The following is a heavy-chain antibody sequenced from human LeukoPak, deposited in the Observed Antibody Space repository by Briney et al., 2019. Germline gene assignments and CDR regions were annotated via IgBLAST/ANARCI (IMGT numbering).Heavy chain of an antibody. CDR1: GYSFTSYW. V-gene: IGHV5-51*01. J-gene: IGHJ4*02. CDR2: IYPGDSDT. D-gene: IGHD6-19*01. Sequence: GESLKISCKGSGYSFTSYWIGWVRLMPGKGLEWMGIIYPGDSDTRYSPSFQGQVTISADKSISTAYLQWSSLKASDTAMYYCASSSRYSIAVAGGFDYWGQGTLVTVSS. CDR3: ASSSRYSIAVAGGFDY.